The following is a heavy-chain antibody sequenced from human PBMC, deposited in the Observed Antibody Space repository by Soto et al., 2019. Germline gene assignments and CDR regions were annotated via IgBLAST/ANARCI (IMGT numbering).Heavy chain of an antibody. V-gene: IGHV3-74*01. CDR3: ARPYGGNSNEAFDI. CDR1: GFTFSSYW. Sequence: GESLKISCAASGFTFSSYWMHWVRQAPGKGLVWVSRINSDGSSTNSADSVKGRFTISRDNAKNTLYLQMSSLRAEDAAVYYWARPYGGNSNEAFDIWGQGTMVTVSS. J-gene: IGHJ3*02. CDR2: INSDGSST. D-gene: IGHD1-20*01.